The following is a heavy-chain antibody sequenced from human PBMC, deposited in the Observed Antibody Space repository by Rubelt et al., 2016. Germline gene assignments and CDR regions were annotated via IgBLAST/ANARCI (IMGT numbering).Heavy chain of an antibody. V-gene: IGHV1-18*01. CDR1: GYTFSSYS. J-gene: IGHJ4*02. D-gene: IGHD6-13*01. CDR2: VSAYNGNT. CDR3: ARDIAATGTT. Sequence: QIQLVQSGAEVKKPGASVKVSCKTSGYTFSSYSITWVRQAPGQGLEWMGRVSAYNGNTNYAQKFQGRVPMTRDTSTSTVYMELSSLRSDDTAGYYCARDIAATGTTWGQGTLVTVSS.